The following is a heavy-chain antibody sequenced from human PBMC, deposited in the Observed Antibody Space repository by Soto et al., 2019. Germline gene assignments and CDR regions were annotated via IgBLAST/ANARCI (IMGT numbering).Heavy chain of an antibody. CDR1: GGTFSSYA. D-gene: IGHD6-19*01. CDR3: ARDDKSSGWYPGYYYYCGMDV. V-gene: IGHV1-69*13. Sequence: SVKVSCKASGGTFSSYAISWVRQAPGQGLEWLGGIIPIFGTANYAQKFQGRVTITADESTSTAYMELSSMRSEDTAVYYCARDDKSSGWYPGYYYYCGMDVWGQGTTVTVSS. J-gene: IGHJ6*02. CDR2: IIPIFGTA.